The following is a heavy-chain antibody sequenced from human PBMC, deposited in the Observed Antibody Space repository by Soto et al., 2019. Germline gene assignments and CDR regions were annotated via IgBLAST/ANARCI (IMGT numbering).Heavy chain of an antibody. V-gene: IGHV1-69*08. Sequence: QVQLVQSGAEVKKPGSSVKVSCKASGGTFSSYTISWVRQAPGQGLEWMGRIIPILGIANYAQKFQGSVTITADKSASPAYTELSSLRCEATAVYYCARDAAGMDIWGQGTTVTVSS. CDR1: GGTFSSYT. J-gene: IGHJ6*02. CDR2: IIPILGIA. CDR3: ARDAAGMDI. D-gene: IGHD6-25*01.